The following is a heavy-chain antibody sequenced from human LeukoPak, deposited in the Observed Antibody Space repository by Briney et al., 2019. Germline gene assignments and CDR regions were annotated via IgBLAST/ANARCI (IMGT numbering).Heavy chain of an antibody. Sequence: ASVKVPCKASGYTFTSYAMNWVRQAPGQGLEWMGWINTNTGNPTYAQDFTGRFVFSLDTSVNTAYLQISSLKTEGTAVYYCARDPRGGYSNLYPWGQGTLVTVSS. CDR3: ARDPRGGYSNLYP. V-gene: IGHV7-4-1*02. CDR2: INTNTGNP. D-gene: IGHD4-11*01. CDR1: GYTFTSYA. J-gene: IGHJ5*02.